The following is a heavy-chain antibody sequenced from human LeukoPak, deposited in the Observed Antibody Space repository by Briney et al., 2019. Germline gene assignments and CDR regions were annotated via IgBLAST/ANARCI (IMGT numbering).Heavy chain of an antibody. J-gene: IGHJ4*02. CDR2: INPNSGGT. Sequence: ASVKVSCKASGYTFTRYYMHWVRQAPGQGLEWMGWINPNSGGTNYAQKFQGRVAMTRDTSISTAYMELSRLRSDDTAVYYCARGTGERETYFDYWGQGTLVTVSS. CDR3: ARGTGERETYFDY. V-gene: IGHV1-2*02. D-gene: IGHD1-1*01. CDR1: GYTFTRYY.